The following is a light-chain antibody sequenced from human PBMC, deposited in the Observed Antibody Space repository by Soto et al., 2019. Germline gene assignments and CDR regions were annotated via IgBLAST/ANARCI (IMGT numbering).Light chain of an antibody. CDR3: QQYNSYSKT. J-gene: IGKJ1*01. Sequence: DIQMTQSPSTLSASVGDRVTITCRASQSISSWLAWYQQKPGKAPKLLIYDASSLESGVPSRFSGSGSGTEFTLTNSSLQPDDFATYYCQQYNSYSKTFGQGTKVDIK. CDR1: QSISSW. CDR2: DAS. V-gene: IGKV1-5*01.